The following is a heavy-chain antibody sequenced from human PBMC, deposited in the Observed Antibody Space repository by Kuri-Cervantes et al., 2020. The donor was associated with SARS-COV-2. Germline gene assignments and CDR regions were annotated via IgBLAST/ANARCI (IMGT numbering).Heavy chain of an antibody. CDR3: AKVQQLGSSWYWFDP. D-gene: IGHD6-13*01. J-gene: IGHJ5*02. CDR2: ISGSGGST. Sequence: GESLKISCAAYGFTFSSYAMSWVRQAPGKGLEWVSAISGSGGSTYYADSVKGRFTISRDNSKNTLYLQMNSLRAEDTAVYYCAKVQQLGSSWYWFDPWGQGTLVTVSS. V-gene: IGHV3-23*01. CDR1: GFTFSSYA.